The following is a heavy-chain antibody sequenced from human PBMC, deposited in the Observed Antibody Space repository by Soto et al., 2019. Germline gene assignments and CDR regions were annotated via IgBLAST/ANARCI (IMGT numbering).Heavy chain of an antibody. CDR1: GFTFSGSP. CDR3: TSHSPEDMIRN. CDR2: IRSKTDEYAT. Sequence: EVQLVESGGGLVQPGGSLKLSCAASGFTFSGSPIHWVRQASGKGRAWVGRIRSKTDEYATAYAASVKGRFTISRDDSKNTAYLQLSSLKTEDTAVYYCTSHSPEDMIRNWGQGPLVTVSS. D-gene: IGHD2-15*01. V-gene: IGHV3-73*02. J-gene: IGHJ4*02.